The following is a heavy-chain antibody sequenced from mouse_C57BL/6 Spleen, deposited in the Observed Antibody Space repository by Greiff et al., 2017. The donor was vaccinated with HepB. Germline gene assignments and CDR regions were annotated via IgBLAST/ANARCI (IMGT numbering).Heavy chain of an antibody. CDR2: IWSDGST. V-gene: IGHV2-6*03. J-gene: IGHJ4*01. CDR3: ARGESPYYSNYEGAMDY. D-gene: IGHD2-5*01. CDR1: GFSLTSYG. Sequence: QVQLQQSGPGLVAPSQSLSITCTVSGFSLTSYGVHWVRRPPGKGLEWLVVIWSDGSTTYNSALKSRLSISKDNSKSQVFLKMNSLQTDDTAMYYCARGESPYYSNYEGAMDYWGQGTSVTVSS.